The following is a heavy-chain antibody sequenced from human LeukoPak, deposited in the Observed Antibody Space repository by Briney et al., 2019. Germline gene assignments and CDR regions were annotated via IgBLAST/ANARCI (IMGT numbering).Heavy chain of an antibody. CDR2: IYYIGNI. J-gene: IGHJ4*02. CDR1: GDSVSSYY. V-gene: IGHV4-59*02. CDR3: ARAGSSWSFDY. Sequence: SETLSLICTVSGDSVSSYYWSWIRQPPGKGLEWIGYIYYIGNINYNPSLKSRATISVDTSKNQFSLKLSSVTAADTAVYYCARAGSSWSFDYWGQGALVTVSP. D-gene: IGHD6-13*01.